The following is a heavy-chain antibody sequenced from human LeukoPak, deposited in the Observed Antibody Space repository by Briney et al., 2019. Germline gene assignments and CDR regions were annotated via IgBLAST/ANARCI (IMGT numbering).Heavy chain of an antibody. Sequence: GESLKISCQGSAYNFTNYWIGWVRQMPGKGLEWMGIIYPGDSDTRYSPSFQGQVTISADKSISTAYLQWSSLKASDTAMYYCARHRGWDVYGEKEYYYYYMDVWGKGTTVTVSS. D-gene: IGHD4-17*01. CDR2: IYPGDSDT. CDR1: AYNFTNYW. V-gene: IGHV5-51*01. CDR3: ARHRGWDVYGEKEYYYYYMDV. J-gene: IGHJ6*03.